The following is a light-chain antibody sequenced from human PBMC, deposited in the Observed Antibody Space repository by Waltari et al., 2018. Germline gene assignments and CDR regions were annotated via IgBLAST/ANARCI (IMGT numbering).Light chain of an antibody. CDR3: SSYTGSSTI. J-gene: IGLJ1*01. Sequence: QSALTQPASVSGSPGQSITISSTGTSSDVGGYNYVSWYQQHPGKAPKLMIYEVSNRPSGVSNRFSGSKSGNTASLTISGLQAEDEADYYCSSYTGSSTIFGTGTKVTVL. CDR1: SSDVGGYNY. V-gene: IGLV2-14*01. CDR2: EVS.